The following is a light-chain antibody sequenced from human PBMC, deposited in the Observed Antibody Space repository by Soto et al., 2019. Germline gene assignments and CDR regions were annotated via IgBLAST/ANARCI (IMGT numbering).Light chain of an antibody. CDR3: SSHAGTSHLV. Sequence: QSALTQPPSASGSPGQSVTISCTGTSSDVGGYNYVSWYQQHPGKAPKLMIYEVSKRPSGVPDRFSGSKSGNTASLTVSGLHAEDAADYYCSSHAGTSHLVFGGGTKLTV. J-gene: IGLJ2*01. CDR1: SSDVGGYNY. V-gene: IGLV2-8*01. CDR2: EVS.